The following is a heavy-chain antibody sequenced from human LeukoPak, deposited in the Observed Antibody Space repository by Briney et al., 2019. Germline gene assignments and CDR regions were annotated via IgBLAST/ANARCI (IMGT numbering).Heavy chain of an antibody. CDR1: GGSISSYY. J-gene: IGHJ6*04. CDR2: IYYSGST. Sequence: SETLSLTCTVSGGSISSYYWSWIRQPPGKGLEWIGYIYYSGSTNYNPSLKSRVTISVDTSKNQFSLKLCSVTAADTAVYYCARVLRYCSGGSCYERFYGMDVWGKGTTVTVSS. CDR3: ARVLRYCSGGSCYERFYGMDV. V-gene: IGHV4-59*01. D-gene: IGHD2-15*01.